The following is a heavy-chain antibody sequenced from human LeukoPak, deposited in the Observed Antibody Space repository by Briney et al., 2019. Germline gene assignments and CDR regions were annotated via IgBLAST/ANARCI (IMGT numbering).Heavy chain of an antibody. V-gene: IGHV1-46*01. CDR1: GYTFTSNY. Sequence: ASVKVSCKASGYTFTSNYMHWVRQAPGQGLEWMGVIAPSSGTTSYAQKFQGRVTMARDTSTSTLYMELSSLTSEDTAVYYCARASGSSAVPFDYWGQGTLVTVSS. CDR2: IAPSSGTT. J-gene: IGHJ4*02. D-gene: IGHD3-10*01. CDR3: ARASGSSAVPFDY.